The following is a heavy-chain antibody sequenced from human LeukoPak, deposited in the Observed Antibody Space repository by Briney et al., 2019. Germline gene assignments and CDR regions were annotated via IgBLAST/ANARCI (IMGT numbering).Heavy chain of an antibody. V-gene: IGHV3-21*04. Sequence: GGSLRLSCAASAFSLNTYNMNWVRQAPGKGLEWVSSISYTGTYIYYADSVKGRFTISRDNAQNSLYLQMNSLRVEDTAVYYCVRDRGSYRPIDYWGQGTLVTVSS. CDR1: AFSLNTYN. CDR3: VRDRGSYRPIDY. D-gene: IGHD1-26*01. CDR2: ISYTGTYI. J-gene: IGHJ4*02.